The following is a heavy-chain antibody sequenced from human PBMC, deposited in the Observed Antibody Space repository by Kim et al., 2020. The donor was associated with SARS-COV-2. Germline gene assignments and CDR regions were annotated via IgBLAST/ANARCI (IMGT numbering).Heavy chain of an antibody. V-gene: IGHV4-34*13. D-gene: IGHD6-19*01. Sequence: YNPTLNSRVTISLATSKSQFSLRLSSVTAADTAVYYCARGYWAVAGLGYWGQGTLVTVSS. CDR3: ARGYWAVAGLGY. J-gene: IGHJ4*02.